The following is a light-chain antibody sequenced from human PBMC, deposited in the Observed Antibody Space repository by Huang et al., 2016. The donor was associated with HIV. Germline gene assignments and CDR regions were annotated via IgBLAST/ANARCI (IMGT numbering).Light chain of an antibody. CDR2: GAS. Sequence: IPLTQSPSSLSASVGDRVTITCRASEGIGNYLAWYQQKPGKAPKLLVYGASTLQNGVPSSFSGTGSGTHFTLTISSVQPEDFATYYCQQLSTYPRTFGQGTKVEIK. J-gene: IGKJ1*01. V-gene: IGKV1-9*01. CDR3: QQLSTYPRT. CDR1: EGIGNY.